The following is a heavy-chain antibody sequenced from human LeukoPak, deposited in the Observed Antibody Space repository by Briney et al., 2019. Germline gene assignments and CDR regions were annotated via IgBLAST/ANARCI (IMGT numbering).Heavy chain of an antibody. D-gene: IGHD3-3*01. CDR1: GGSISSYY. J-gene: IGHJ3*02. CDR3: ARERSGSEIFARSFDI. Sequence: SETLSLTCTVSGGSISSYYWSWVRQPPGKGLEWIGEIYHSGSTDYNPSLKSRITISVDMSKSQFSLKLSSVTAADTAVYYCARERSGSEIFARSFDIWGQGTMVTVSS. V-gene: IGHV4-59*12. CDR2: IYHSGST.